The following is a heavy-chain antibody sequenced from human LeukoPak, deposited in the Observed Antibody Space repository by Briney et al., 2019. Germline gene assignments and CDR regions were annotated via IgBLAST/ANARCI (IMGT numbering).Heavy chain of an antibody. J-gene: IGHJ4*02. D-gene: IGHD7-27*01. Sequence: GGSLRLSCAASGFRFNTYWMSWVRQAPGKGLEWVANIKQDGNEKYYADSVKGRFTISRDNAKNSLYLQMNSLRAEDTAVYYCARDLGKNDYWGQGTLVTVSS. CDR2: IKQDGNEK. CDR3: ARDLGKNDY. CDR1: GFRFNTYW. V-gene: IGHV3-7*01.